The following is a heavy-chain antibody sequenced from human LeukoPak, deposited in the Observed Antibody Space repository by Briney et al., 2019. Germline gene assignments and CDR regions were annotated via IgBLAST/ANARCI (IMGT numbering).Heavy chain of an antibody. Sequence: GGSLRLSCAASGFTFSIYGMHWVRQAPGKGLEWVAFIRYDGSNKYYADSVKGRFTISRDNSKNTLYLQMNSLRAEDTAVYYCAKEGYDFWSGYQPRGYYYYYMDVWGKGTTVTVSS. V-gene: IGHV3-30*02. D-gene: IGHD3-3*01. CDR3: AKEGYDFWSGYQPRGYYYYYMDV. J-gene: IGHJ6*03. CDR1: GFTFSIYG. CDR2: IRYDGSNK.